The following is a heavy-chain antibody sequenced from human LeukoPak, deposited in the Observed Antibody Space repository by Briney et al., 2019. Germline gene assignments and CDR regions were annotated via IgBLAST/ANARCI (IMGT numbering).Heavy chain of an antibody. Sequence: ASVTVSCKTSGYTFTAYYIHWVRQAPGQGLEWLGWINPNNAATKLTQKFQGRVTMTRDTSISTAYMELTRLRSDDTAVYYCARDWSVVPGGARDYHYYYMDVWGTGTTVTVSS. CDR3: ARDWSVVPGGARDYHYYYMDV. J-gene: IGHJ6*03. CDR2: INPNNAAT. V-gene: IGHV1-2*02. CDR1: GYTFTAYY. D-gene: IGHD2-21*01.